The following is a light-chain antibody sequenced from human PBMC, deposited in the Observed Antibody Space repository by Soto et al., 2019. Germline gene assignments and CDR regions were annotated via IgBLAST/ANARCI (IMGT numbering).Light chain of an antibody. CDR1: SSNIGSTT. J-gene: IGLJ3*02. V-gene: IGLV1-44*01. CDR2: NNN. CDR3: AAWDDSLNGVV. Sequence: QSVLTQPPSASGTPGQRVTIACSGSSSNIGSTTVKWYQQLPGTAPKLLIDNNNQRPSGVPDRFSGSKSGTSASLAISGLQSEDEADYYCAAWDDSLNGVVFGGGTKVTV.